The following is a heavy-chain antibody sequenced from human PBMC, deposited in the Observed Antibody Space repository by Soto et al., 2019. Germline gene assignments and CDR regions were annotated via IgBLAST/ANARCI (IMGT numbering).Heavy chain of an antibody. J-gene: IGHJ4*02. D-gene: IGHD3-16*02. V-gene: IGHV3-11*01. CDR2: ISSSGSTI. Sequence: QVQLVESGGGLVKPGGSLRLSCAASGFTFSDYYMSWIRQAPGKGLEWVSYISSSGSTIYYADSVKGRFTISRDNAKNSLYLKMNSLRAEDTAVYYCARDYPYDYIWGSYRVVGYFDYWGQGTLVTVSS. CDR3: ARDYPYDYIWGSYRVVGYFDY. CDR1: GFTFSDYY.